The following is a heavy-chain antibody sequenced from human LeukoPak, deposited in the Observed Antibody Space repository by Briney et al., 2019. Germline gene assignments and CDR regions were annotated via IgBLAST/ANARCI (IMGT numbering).Heavy chain of an antibody. J-gene: IGHJ6*03. V-gene: IGHV3-53*01. D-gene: IGHD1-1*01. Sequence: GGSLRLSCAASGFTVSRNFMSWVRQAPGKGLEWVSVIYSGGTTEYADSVKGRFIISRDNSKNTLYLQMNSLRAEDTAVYYCARDGYGYNYMDVWGKGTTVTVSS. CDR3: ARDGYGYNYMDV. CDR1: GFTVSRNF. CDR2: IYSGGTT.